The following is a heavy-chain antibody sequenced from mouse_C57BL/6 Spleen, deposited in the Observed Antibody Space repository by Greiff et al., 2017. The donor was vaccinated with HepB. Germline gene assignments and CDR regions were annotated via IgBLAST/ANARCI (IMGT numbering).Heavy chain of an antibody. CDR3: TRYNYSNYPYAMDY. Sequence: QVQLKESGAELVRPGASVTLSCKASGYTFTDYEMHWVKQTPVHGLEWIGAIDPETGGTAYNQKFKGKAILTADKSSSTAYMELRSLTSEDSAVYYCTRYNYSNYPYAMDYWGQGTSVTVSS. D-gene: IGHD2-5*01. V-gene: IGHV1-15*01. CDR2: IDPETGGT. CDR1: GYTFTDYE. J-gene: IGHJ4*01.